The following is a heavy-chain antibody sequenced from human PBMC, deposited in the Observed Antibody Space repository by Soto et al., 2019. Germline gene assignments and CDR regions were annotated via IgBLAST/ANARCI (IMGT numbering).Heavy chain of an antibody. CDR1: GFTFTDYY. CDR3: ARRLQWQLRPLDS. CDR2: INTLSTAI. Sequence: PGGSLRLSCEGSGFTFTDYYMTWIRQAPGKGLEWVAYINTLSTAIYYADSVKGRFTISRDNAKNSLYLQMNGLRAEDTATYYFARRLQWQLRPLDSWGRGTLVTVSS. J-gene: IGHJ4*02. D-gene: IGHD6-19*01. V-gene: IGHV3-11*01.